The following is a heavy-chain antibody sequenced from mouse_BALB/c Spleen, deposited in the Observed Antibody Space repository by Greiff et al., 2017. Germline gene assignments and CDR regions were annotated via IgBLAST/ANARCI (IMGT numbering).Heavy chain of an antibody. CDR2: INPYNGDT. CDR3: ARDTTAWFAY. D-gene: IGHD2-12*01. Sequence: VQLQQSGPELVKPGASVKISCKASGYSFTGYFMNWVMQSHGKSLEWIGRINPYNGDTFYNQKFKGKATLTVDKSSSTAHMELRSLASEDSAVYYCARDTTAWFAYWGQGTLVTVAA. V-gene: IGHV1-20*02. J-gene: IGHJ3*01. CDR1: GYSFTGYF.